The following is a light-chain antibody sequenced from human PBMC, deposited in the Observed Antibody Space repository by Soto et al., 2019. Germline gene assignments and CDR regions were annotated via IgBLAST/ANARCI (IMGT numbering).Light chain of an antibody. J-gene: IGLJ2*01. CDR2: EVS. Sequence: QSALTQPPSASGSPGQSVTISCTGTSSDVGSYNYVSWYQQHPGKAPKLMIYEVSKRPSGVPDRFSGSKPGNTASLTVSGLQAEDEADYYCSSYAGSNNFVFGGGTKLTVL. V-gene: IGLV2-8*01. CDR3: SSYAGSNNFV. CDR1: SSDVGSYNY.